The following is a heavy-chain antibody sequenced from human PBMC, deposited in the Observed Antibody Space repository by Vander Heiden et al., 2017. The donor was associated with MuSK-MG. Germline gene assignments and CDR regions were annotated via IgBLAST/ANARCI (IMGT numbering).Heavy chain of an antibody. V-gene: IGHV1-18*01. CDR1: GYTSPSCA. J-gene: IGHJ6*03. CDR3: ARAPPNYCNGGTCYSTTYYYMDV. CDR2: ISGYNGNT. Sequence: QVQLVQSGAEVKKPGASVKVSCKASGYTSPSCALRWARQAPGQGLEWMGWISGYNGNTNYEQKLQGRVTMTTDTSTSTAYMELKSLRSDDTAVYFCARAPPNYCNGGTCYSTTYYYMDVWGKGTTVTVSS. D-gene: IGHD2-15*01.